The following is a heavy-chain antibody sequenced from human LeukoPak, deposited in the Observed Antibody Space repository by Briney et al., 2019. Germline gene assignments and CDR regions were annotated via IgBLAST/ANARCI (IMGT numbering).Heavy chain of an antibody. J-gene: IGHJ4*02. D-gene: IGHD3-3*01. V-gene: IGHV1-69*13. Sequence: SVKVSCKASGGTFSSYAISWVRQAPGQGLEWMGGIIPIFGTANYAQKFQGRVTITADESTSTAYMELSSLRSEDTAVYYCARDFGGDDFWSSGYFDYWGQGTLVTVSS. CDR2: IIPIFGTA. CDR1: GGTFSSYA. CDR3: ARDFGGDDFWSSGYFDY.